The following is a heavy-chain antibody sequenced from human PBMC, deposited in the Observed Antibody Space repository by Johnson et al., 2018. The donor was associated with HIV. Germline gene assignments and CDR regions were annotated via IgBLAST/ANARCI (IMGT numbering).Heavy chain of an antibody. CDR1: GFTFSSYA. J-gene: IGHJ3*01. CDR3: ARGRGGDAISFDV. D-gene: IGHD3-16*01. Sequence: VQLVESGGGLVQPGGSLRLSCAASGFTFSSYAMSWVRQAPGKGLEWVSAISGSGGSTYYADSVKGRFTISRDNSKNTLYLQMNSLRVEDTALYYCARGRGGDAISFDVWGQGTMVTVSS. V-gene: IGHV3-23*04. CDR2: ISGSGGST.